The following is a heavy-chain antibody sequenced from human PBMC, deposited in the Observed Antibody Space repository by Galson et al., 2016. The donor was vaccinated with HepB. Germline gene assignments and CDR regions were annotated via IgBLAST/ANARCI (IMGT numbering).Heavy chain of an antibody. CDR1: GYTFNSYT. V-gene: IGHV1-18*01. CDR3: ARDPTSSGWAEYFQH. D-gene: IGHD6-19*01. Sequence: SVKVSCKASGYTFNSYTITWVRQAPGQGLEWMGWISTYNGNTNYAHNLQGRVTMTRDTSKSTAYMELRSLRSDDTAVYYCARDPTSSGWAEYFQHWGQGTLVIVSS. J-gene: IGHJ1*01. CDR2: ISTYNGNT.